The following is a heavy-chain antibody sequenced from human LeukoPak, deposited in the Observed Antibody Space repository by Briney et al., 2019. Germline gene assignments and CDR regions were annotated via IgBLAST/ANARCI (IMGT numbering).Heavy chain of an antibody. J-gene: IGHJ4*02. CDR3: AREYYYDSSGCYDY. D-gene: IGHD3-22*01. CDR2: IYTSGSI. V-gene: IGHV4-4*07. Sequence: PSETLSLTCTVSGGSISSYYWSWIRQPAGKGLEWIGRIYTSGSINYNPSLKSRVTMSVDASKAQFSLKLSSVTAADTAVYYCAREYYYDSSGCYDYWGQGTLVTVSS. CDR1: GGSISSYY.